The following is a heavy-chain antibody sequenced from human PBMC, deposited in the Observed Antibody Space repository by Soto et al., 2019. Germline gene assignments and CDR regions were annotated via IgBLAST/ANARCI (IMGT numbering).Heavy chain of an antibody. CDR3: ARDTPCSSTSCYTTWFDY. V-gene: IGHV1-18*04. Sequence: GASVKVSCKASGYTFTSYGISWVRQAPGQGLEWMGWISAYNGNTNYAQKLQGRVTMTTDTSTSTAYMELRSLRSDDTAVYYCARDTPCSSTSCYTTWFDYWGQGTLVTVSS. CDR1: GYTFTSYG. D-gene: IGHD2-2*02. J-gene: IGHJ4*02. CDR2: ISAYNGNT.